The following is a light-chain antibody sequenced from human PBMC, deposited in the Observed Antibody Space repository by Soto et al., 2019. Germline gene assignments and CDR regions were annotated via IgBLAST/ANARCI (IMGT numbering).Light chain of an antibody. CDR2: DAS. Sequence: DIQRTQSPSSLSSSVGDRVTLTCRASQSIGDYLNWYQLIPGKAPKLLSHDASILQTGVPSRFSGSGSGTDFTLTISSLKPDDFETYYCQQYNSYSYTFGQGTRLEIK. V-gene: IGKV1-33*01. CDR1: QSIGDY. CDR3: QQYNSYSYT. J-gene: IGKJ5*01.